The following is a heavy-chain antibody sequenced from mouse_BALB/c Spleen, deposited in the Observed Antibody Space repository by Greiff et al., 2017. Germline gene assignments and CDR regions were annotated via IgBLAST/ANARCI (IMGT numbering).Heavy chain of an antibody. D-gene: IGHD2-14*01. J-gene: IGHJ3*01. V-gene: IGHV7-3*02. CDR2: IRNKANGYTT. Sequence: EVMLVESGGGLVQPGGSLRLSCATSGFTFTDYYMSWVRQPPGKALEWLGFIRNKANGYTTEYSASVKGRFTISRDNSQSILYLQMNTLRAEDSATYYCARDSRYDWFAYWGQGTLVTVSA. CDR3: ARDSRYDWFAY. CDR1: GFTFTDYY.